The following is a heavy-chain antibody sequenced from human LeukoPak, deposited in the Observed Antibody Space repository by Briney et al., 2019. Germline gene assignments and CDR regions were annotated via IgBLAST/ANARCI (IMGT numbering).Heavy chain of an antibody. CDR3: ARDESDFSKVAY. D-gene: IGHD4-11*01. V-gene: IGHV4-4*02. Sequence: SETLSLTCAVSDGSISSNWWSWVRQPPEKGLEWIGEIQNSGRTNYNPSLKSRVTISEGKSKKQFSLNLYSVTAADTAMYYCARDESDFSKVAYWGQGTLVIVSS. CDR2: IQNSGRT. J-gene: IGHJ4*02. CDR1: DGSISSNW.